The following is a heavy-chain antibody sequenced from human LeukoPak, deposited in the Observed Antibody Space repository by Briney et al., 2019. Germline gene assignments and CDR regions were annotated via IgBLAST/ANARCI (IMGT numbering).Heavy chain of an antibody. CDR1: GASIDNYY. D-gene: IGHD2-8*01. J-gene: IGHJ4*02. CDR3: TRVVNGGHFDY. Sequence: SETLSLTCSGSGASIDNYYWTWIRQPPGKGLEWIGYVYHTGASGYHPSLKSRIAMVLDTSKNQVSLTLTSVTAADTAVYFCTRVVNGGHFDYWGQGTLGTVSS. CDR2: VYHTGAS. V-gene: IGHV4-59*01.